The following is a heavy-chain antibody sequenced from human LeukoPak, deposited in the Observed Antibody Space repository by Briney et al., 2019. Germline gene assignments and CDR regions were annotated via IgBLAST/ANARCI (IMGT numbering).Heavy chain of an antibody. D-gene: IGHD5-18*01. V-gene: IGHV3-30*04. CDR1: GFTFSSYA. Sequence: GGSLRLSCAASGFTFSSYAMHWVRQAPGKGLEWVAVISYDGSNKYYADSVKGRFTISRDNSKNTLYLQMNSLRAEDTAVYYCARDEGMVQLWFFDYWGQGTLVTLSS. J-gene: IGHJ4*02. CDR3: ARDEGMVQLWFFDY. CDR2: ISYDGSNK.